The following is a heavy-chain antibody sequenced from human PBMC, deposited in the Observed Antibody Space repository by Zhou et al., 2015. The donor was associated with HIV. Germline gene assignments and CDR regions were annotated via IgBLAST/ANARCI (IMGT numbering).Heavy chain of an antibody. J-gene: IGHJ2*01. V-gene: IGHV1-69*17. D-gene: IGHD7-27*01. CDR1: GGTFSGSD. CDR2: FTPLYDIE. Sequence: QVQLVQSGTEVKKPGSSVKVSCKASGGTFSGSDISWVRQAPGQGLEWMGGFTPLYDIENYAQRFRGRLSISADKATNAAYMELTNLRFEDAAVYYCAREGWGSWYFDLWGRGTLVSVSS. CDR3: AREGWGSWYFDL.